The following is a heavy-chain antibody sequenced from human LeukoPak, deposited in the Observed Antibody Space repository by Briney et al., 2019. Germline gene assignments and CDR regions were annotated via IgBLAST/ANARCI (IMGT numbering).Heavy chain of an antibody. V-gene: IGHV3-23*01. CDR2: VTDTGDGT. CDR3: AKDLRGKSASGPGDY. Sequence: GGSLRLSCAASGFTFRTYGMNWVRQAPGKGLEWVSAVTDTGDGTYYADSVKGRFTISRDNSKNTVYLQMHSLRVEDTAVYYCAKDLRGKSASGPGDYWGQGTLVTVSS. J-gene: IGHJ4*02. D-gene: IGHD6-13*01. CDR1: GFTFRTYG.